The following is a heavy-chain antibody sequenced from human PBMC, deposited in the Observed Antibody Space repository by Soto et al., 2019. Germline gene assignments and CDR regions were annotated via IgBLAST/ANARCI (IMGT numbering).Heavy chain of an antibody. CDR2: SSGGSGPI. CDR1: GFTFSTYN. D-gene: IGHD2-8*02. V-gene: IGHV3-48*01. Sequence: PGGSLRLSCVASGFTFSTYNMNWVRQAPGKGLEWLSDSSGGSGPIYYADSVKGRFTISRDNAKNSLYLHMNSLRVEDTAVYYCRAGGDYWGQGTLVTVSS. CDR3: RAGGDY. J-gene: IGHJ4*02.